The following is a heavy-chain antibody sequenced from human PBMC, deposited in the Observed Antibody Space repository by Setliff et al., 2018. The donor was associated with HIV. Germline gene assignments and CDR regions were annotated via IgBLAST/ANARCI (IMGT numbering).Heavy chain of an antibody. Sequence: PSETLSLTCAVYGGSFSGYYWSWIRQPPGKGLEWIGEINHSGSTNYNQSLKSRLTISVDTSKNQFALKLSSVTAADTAVYYCARGGNLTIFGVVYFDYWGQGTLVTVSS. V-gene: IGHV4-34*01. CDR1: GGSFSGYY. J-gene: IGHJ4*02. CDR2: INHSGST. CDR3: ARGGNLTIFGVVYFDY. D-gene: IGHD3-3*01.